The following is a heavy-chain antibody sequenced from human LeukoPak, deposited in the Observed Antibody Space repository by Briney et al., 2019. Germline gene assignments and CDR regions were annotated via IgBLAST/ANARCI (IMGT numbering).Heavy chain of an antibody. J-gene: IGHJ4*02. CDR3: TRQYGSGSYYQLINYYFDY. D-gene: IGHD3-10*01. CDR1: GFTFSNAW. CDR2: IRSKANSYAT. V-gene: IGHV3-73*01. Sequence: PGGSLRLSCAASGFTFSNAWMSWVRQAPGKGLEWVGRIRSKANSYATAYAASVKGRFTISRDDSKNTAYLQMNSLKTEDTAVYYCTRQYGSGSYYQLINYYFDYWGQGTLVTVSS.